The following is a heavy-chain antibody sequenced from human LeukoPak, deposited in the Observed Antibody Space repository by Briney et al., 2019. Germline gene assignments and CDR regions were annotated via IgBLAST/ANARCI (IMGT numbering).Heavy chain of an antibody. CDR2: ISYDGSNK. D-gene: IGHD1-26*01. V-gene: IGHV3-30-3*01. Sequence: PGGSLRLSCAASGFTFSSYAMHWVRQAPGKGLEWVAVISYDGSNKYYADSVKGRFTVSRDNSKNTLYLQMNSLRAEGTAVYYCAKDSGSYRGEAFDIWGQGTMVTVSS. CDR1: GFTFSSYA. J-gene: IGHJ3*02. CDR3: AKDSGSYRGEAFDI.